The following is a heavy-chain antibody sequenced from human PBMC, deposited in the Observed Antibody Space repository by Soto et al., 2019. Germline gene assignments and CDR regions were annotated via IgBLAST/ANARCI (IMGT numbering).Heavy chain of an antibody. CDR1: GFTFTTYA. CDR3: ARDQCFGGGRSCYYFDF. Sequence: QVQLVESGGGVVQPGRSLRLSCAASGFTFTTYAIHWVRQAPGEGLEWVAVISNDGRGKYYADSVKGRFTISRDNSKNTLYLQMNSLRSDDTAVYYCARDQCFGGGRSCYYFDFWGQGTLVTVSS. D-gene: IGHD2-15*01. CDR2: ISNDGRGK. J-gene: IGHJ4*02. V-gene: IGHV3-30*04.